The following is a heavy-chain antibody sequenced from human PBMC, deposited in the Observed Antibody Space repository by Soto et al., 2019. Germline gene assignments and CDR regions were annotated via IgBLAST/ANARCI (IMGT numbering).Heavy chain of an antibody. D-gene: IGHD5-12*01. CDR2: IDVSGST. CDR1: GGSITSGGFS. V-gene: IGHV4-30-2*01. Sequence: SSETLSLTCAVSGGSITSGGFSWSWIRQPLGKGLQWMGYIDVSGSTYYNPSLKSRVTISIDRSKNRFSLNLNSVTAADTAMFYCARGGGYDAFDHWGQGVPVTVSS. CDR3: ARGGGYDAFDH. J-gene: IGHJ4*02.